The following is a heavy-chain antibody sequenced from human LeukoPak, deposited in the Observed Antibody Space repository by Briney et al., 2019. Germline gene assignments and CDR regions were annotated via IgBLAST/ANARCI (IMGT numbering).Heavy chain of an antibody. J-gene: IGHJ4*02. V-gene: IGHV4-59*01. D-gene: IGHD6-6*01. Sequence: SETLSLTCAVSGGSINNYYWGWIRQPPGKGLEWIGYIYYSGSTNYNPSLKSRVTISIDTSKKQFSLKLSSVTAADTAVYYCARGRQLVYYFDYWGQGTLVTVSS. CDR3: ARGRQLVYYFDY. CDR2: IYYSGST. CDR1: GGSINNYY.